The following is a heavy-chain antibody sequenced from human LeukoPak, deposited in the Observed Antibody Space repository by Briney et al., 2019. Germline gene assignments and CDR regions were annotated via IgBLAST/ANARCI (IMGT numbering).Heavy chain of an antibody. Sequence: SETLSLTCAVYGESFSGYYWSWIRQPPGKGLELIGEINHSGSTNYNPSLKSRVTISVDTSKNQFSLKLNSVTAADTAVFYCARHRTASSWPFDIWGQGTIVSVSS. CDR1: GESFSGYY. J-gene: IGHJ3*02. CDR2: INHSGST. V-gene: IGHV4-34*01. CDR3: ARHRTASSWPFDI. D-gene: IGHD6-13*01.